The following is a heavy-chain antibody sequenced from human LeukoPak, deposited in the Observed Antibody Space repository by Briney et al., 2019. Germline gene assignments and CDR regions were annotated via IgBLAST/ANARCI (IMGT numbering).Heavy chain of an antibody. V-gene: IGHV1-8*01. CDR2: MNPNSGNT. J-gene: IGHJ5*02. CDR1: GYTFTSYD. Sequence: ASVKVSCKSSGYTFTSYDINWVRQATGQGLEWMGCMNPNSGNTGYAQKFQGRVTMTRNTSISTAYMELSSLRSEDTAVYYCARGRKRKDAVNWFDPWGQGTLVTVSS. CDR3: ARGRKRKDAVNWFDP.